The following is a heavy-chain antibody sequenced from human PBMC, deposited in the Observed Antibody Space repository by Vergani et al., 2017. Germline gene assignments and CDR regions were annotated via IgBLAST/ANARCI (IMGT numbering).Heavy chain of an antibody. CDR3: TTGFPGSSWSTY. V-gene: IGHV3-49*04. D-gene: IGHD6-13*01. Sequence: EVHLVESGGGLVQPGRSLRLSCSGSGFTLGDYAMTWVRQAPGKGLEWVGFVRNKEDGGTPEHAASVKGIFTISRDDSKAIAYLQMNSLKTEDTAVYYCTTGFPGSSWSTYWGQGTLVTVSS. CDR1: GFTLGDYA. CDR2: VRNKEDGGTP. J-gene: IGHJ4*01.